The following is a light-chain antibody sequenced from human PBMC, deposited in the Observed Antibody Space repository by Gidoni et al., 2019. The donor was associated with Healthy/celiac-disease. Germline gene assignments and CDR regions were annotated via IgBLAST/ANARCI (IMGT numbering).Light chain of an antibody. CDR1: NIGVKS. CDR3: QVWDNTNNQGGV. Sequence: SYGLTQPPSVSVAPGKTATITCGGNNIGVKSVPWYQQKPGQAPVMVLYYERDRPSGIPERFSGSNSGNTATLTISRVDAGDEADFYCQVWDNTNNQGGVFGGGTKLTVL. CDR2: YER. V-gene: IGLV3-21*01. J-gene: IGLJ2*01.